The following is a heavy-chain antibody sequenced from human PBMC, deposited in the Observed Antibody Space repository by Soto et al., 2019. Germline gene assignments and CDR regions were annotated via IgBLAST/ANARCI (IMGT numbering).Heavy chain of an antibody. Sequence: QVQLVESGGGLVKPGGSLRLSCATSGFIFSDYYMHWIRQAPGKGLEWISYISGNGRIIQYADSAKGRFTISRDNAQNSLYLQMHSLRAEDTALYFCARDFYADSRTDFDYWGQGTLVTVSS. D-gene: IGHD4-17*01. CDR1: GFIFSDYY. J-gene: IGHJ4*02. CDR3: ARDFYADSRTDFDY. V-gene: IGHV3-11*01. CDR2: ISGNGRII.